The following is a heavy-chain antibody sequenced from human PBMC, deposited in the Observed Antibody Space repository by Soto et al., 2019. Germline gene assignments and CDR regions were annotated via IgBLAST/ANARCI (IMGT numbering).Heavy chain of an antibody. V-gene: IGHV4-59*12. CDR3: AVPSQRSIAARPYYYGMDV. J-gene: IGHJ6*02. CDR2: IYYSGTT. Sequence: SETLSLTCTVSSGSIGTYFWSWIRQPPGKGLEWIGYIYYSGTTNYNPSLKSRVTIFLDTSKNQFSLRLSSVTAADTAVYYCAVPSQRSIAARPYYYGMDVWGQGTTVTVSS. D-gene: IGHD6-6*01. CDR1: SGSIGTYF.